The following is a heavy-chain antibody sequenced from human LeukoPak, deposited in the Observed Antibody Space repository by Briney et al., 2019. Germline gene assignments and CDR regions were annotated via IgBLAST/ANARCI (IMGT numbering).Heavy chain of an antibody. D-gene: IGHD1-26*01. CDR1: GFTFSSYG. CDR3: AKDISHSGSYSPFDY. J-gene: IGHJ4*02. Sequence: GGSLRLSCAASGFTFSSYGMHWVRQAPGKGLEWVAVISYDGSNKYYADSVKGRFTISRDNSKNTLYLQMNSLRAEDTAVYYCAKDISHSGSYSPFDYWGQGTLVTVSS. V-gene: IGHV3-30*18. CDR2: ISYDGSNK.